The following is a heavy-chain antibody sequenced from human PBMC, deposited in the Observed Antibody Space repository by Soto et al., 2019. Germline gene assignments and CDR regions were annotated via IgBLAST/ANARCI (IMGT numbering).Heavy chain of an antibody. D-gene: IGHD5-12*01. CDR1: GDSFNDYY. Sequence: QVQLVQSGAEVRKPGASVTVSCRSSGDSFNDYYIHWVRQAPGQGFEWMGWINPNGGVTKYAQKFQVWVSMTRDTSIRTVYMQLSRLRSDDMAVYYCARESGGATATLDYYYFYMDVWGTGTTVTVSS. CDR3: ARESGGATATLDYYYFYMDV. J-gene: IGHJ6*03. CDR2: INPNGGVT. V-gene: IGHV1-2*04.